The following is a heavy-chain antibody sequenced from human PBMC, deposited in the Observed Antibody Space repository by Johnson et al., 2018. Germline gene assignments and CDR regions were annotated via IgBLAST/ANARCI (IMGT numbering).Heavy chain of an antibody. Sequence: VQLVESGGGLIQPGGSLRLSCAASGVTVSSNYMSWVRQAPGKGLEWVSVIYSGGSTYYADSVKGRFTISRVNSKNTLYLQMKSLRAEDTAVYYCARESGALRDAFDIWGQGTMVTVSS. CDR2: IYSGGST. CDR1: GVTVSSNY. D-gene: IGHD4-17*01. CDR3: ARESGALRDAFDI. V-gene: IGHV3-53*01. J-gene: IGHJ3*02.